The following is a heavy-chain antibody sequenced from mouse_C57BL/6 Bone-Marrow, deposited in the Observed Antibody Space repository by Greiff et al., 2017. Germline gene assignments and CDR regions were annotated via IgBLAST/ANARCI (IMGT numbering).Heavy chain of an antibody. D-gene: IGHD2-12*01. CDR2: IRNKANGYTT. CDR3: ARYDDAAGFAY. Sequence: EVMLVESGGGLVQPGGSLSLSCAASGFTFTDYYMSWVRQPPGKALEWLGFIRNKANGYTTEYSASVKGRFTISRDNSQSILYLQMNALRAEDSATYYCARYDDAAGFAYWGQGTLVTVSA. J-gene: IGHJ3*01. CDR1: GFTFTDYY. V-gene: IGHV7-3*01.